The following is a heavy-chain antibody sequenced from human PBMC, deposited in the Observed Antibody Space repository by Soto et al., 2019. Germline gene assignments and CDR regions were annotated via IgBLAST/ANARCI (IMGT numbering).Heavy chain of an antibody. J-gene: IGHJ4*02. CDR1: GFTFSSYG. CDR3: ARGEDSSGYYYVNY. CDR2: TWYDGSNK. D-gene: IGHD3-22*01. Sequence: QVQLVESGGGVVQPGRSLRLSCAASGFTFSSYGMHWVRQAPGKGLEWVAVTWYDGSNKYYADSVKGRFTISRDNSKNTLYLQMNSLRAEDTAVYYCARGEDSSGYYYVNYWGQGTLVTVSS. V-gene: IGHV3-33*01.